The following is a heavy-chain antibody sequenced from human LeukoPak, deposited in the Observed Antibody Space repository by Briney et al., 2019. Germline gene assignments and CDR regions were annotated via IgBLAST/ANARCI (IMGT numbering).Heavy chain of an antibody. CDR1: GFTLSTYA. Sequence: GGSLRLSCAASGFTLSTYAMSWVRQTPGKGLEWVAATSSSDAGTYHADSVKGRFTISRDNSKNTLYLQMNGLRAEDTAVYYCASTRWYCSSTSCYAGWFDPWGQGTLVTVSS. J-gene: IGHJ5*02. CDR2: TSSSDAGT. V-gene: IGHV3-23*01. D-gene: IGHD2-2*01. CDR3: ASTRWYCSSTSCYAGWFDP.